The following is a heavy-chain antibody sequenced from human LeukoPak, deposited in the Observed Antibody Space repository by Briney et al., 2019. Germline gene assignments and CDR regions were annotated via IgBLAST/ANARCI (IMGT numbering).Heavy chain of an antibody. CDR1: GFTFGSYN. J-gene: IGHJ4*02. Sequence: GGSLRLSCAASGFTFGSYNMNWVRQAPGKGPEWVSSISSSGSYTYHADSVEGRFTISRDNAKNSLYLQMNNLRADDTAVYYCVRDGGKWQTSSFDYWGQGTLVTVSS. CDR2: ISSSGSYT. V-gene: IGHV3-21*01. D-gene: IGHD5-12*01. CDR3: VRDGGKWQTSSFDY.